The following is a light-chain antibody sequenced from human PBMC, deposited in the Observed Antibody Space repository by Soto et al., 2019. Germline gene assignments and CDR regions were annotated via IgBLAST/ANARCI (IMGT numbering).Light chain of an antibody. CDR2: AAS. Sequence: IQLTQSPSSLSASVGDRVTLTCRASQSINIYLNWYQQKPGKAPTLLIFAASILQSRVPSRFIGGGSRTAFTLTISSLQTEDFATYYCQQSYRSPYTFGQGTKLEI. CDR3: QQSYRSPYT. V-gene: IGKV1-39*01. J-gene: IGKJ2*01. CDR1: QSINIY.